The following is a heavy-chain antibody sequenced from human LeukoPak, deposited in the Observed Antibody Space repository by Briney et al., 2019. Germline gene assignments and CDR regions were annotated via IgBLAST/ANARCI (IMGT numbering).Heavy chain of an antibody. CDR2: INHSGST. CDR3: ARSPTRYYFDY. Sequence: WESLTLTCAAYGGSFSGYYWSWIRQPPGKGLEWIGEINHSGSTNYYPSLKSRVTISVDTSKNQFSLKLTSMTVADTAVYHCARSPTRYYFDYWGQGTLVTVSS. J-gene: IGHJ4*02. CDR1: GGSFSGYY. V-gene: IGHV4-34*01.